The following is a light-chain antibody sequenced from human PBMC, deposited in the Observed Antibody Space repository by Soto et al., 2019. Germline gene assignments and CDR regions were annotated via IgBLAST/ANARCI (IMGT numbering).Light chain of an antibody. V-gene: IGKV3-11*01. CDR2: AAS. CDR1: QSIGSD. J-gene: IGKJ2*01. CDR3: QQRVRGPRT. Sequence: EIVLTQSPATLSLSPGERATLSCRASQSIGSDFAWYQQKPGQAPRLLIYAASNRATGIPARFSGSGFGTDFTLTISSLDPEDFAVYYCQQRVRGPRTFGQGTKLEIK.